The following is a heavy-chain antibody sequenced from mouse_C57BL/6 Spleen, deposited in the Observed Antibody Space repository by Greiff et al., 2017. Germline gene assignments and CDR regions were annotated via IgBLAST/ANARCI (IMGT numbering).Heavy chain of an antibody. CDR1: GYSITSGYY. Sequence: VQRVESGPGLVKPSQFLSLTCSVTGYSITSGYYWNWYRQFPGNKLEWLGYISYDGSNNYNPSLENRISITRDTSKNQFFLKLNSVTTEDTATYDCARDDYDFDYWGQGTTLTVSS. D-gene: IGHD2-4*01. CDR3: ARDDYDFDY. V-gene: IGHV3-6*01. J-gene: IGHJ2*01. CDR2: ISYDGSN.